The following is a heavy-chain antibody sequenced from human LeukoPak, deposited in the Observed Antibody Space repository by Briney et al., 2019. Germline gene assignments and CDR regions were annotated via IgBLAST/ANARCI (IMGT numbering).Heavy chain of an antibody. CDR1: GFTFDDYA. CDR3: AKDIGYSYGYGLGY. J-gene: IGHJ4*02. Sequence: GRSLRLSCAASGFTFDDYAMHWVRQAPGKGLEWVSGISWNSGGIGYADSVKGRFTISRDNAKNSLYLQMNSLRAEDMALYFCAKDIGYSYGYGLGYWGQGTLVTVSS. D-gene: IGHD5-18*01. V-gene: IGHV3-9*03. CDR2: ISWNSGGI.